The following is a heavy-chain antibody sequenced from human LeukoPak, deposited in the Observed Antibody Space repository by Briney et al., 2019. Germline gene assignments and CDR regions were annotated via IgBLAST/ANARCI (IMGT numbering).Heavy chain of an antibody. V-gene: IGHV1-69*13. CDR1: GGTFSSYA. D-gene: IGHD1-14*01. J-gene: IGHJ4*02. CDR3: ARQDRHPRRFDY. CDR2: IIPIFGTA. Sequence: EASVKVSCKASGGTFSSYAISWGRQAPGQGLEWMGGIIPIFGTANYAQKFQGRVTITADESTSTAYMELSSLRSEDTAVYYCARQDRHPRRFDYWGQGTLVTVSS.